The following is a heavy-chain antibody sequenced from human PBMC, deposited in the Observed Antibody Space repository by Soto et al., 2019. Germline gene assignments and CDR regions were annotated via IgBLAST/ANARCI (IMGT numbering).Heavy chain of an antibody. CDR3: AKDTRGSSSWRYYYSGMDV. D-gene: IGHD6-13*01. J-gene: IGHJ6*02. V-gene: IGHV3-23*01. Sequence: EVQLLESGGGLVQPGGSLRLSCAASGFTFSSYAMSWVRQAPGKGLEWVSAISGSGGSTYYADSVKGRFTISRDNSKNTLYLQMNSLRAEDTAVYYCAKDTRGSSSWRYYYSGMDVWGQGTTVTVSS. CDR1: GFTFSSYA. CDR2: ISGSGGST.